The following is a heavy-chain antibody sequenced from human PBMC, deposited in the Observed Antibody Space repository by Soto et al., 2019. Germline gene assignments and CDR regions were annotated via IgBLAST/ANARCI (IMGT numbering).Heavy chain of an antibody. Sequence: PGGSLRLSCAASGLTFSSYWVHWVRQAPGEGLVWVSRINTDGSSTSYADSVKGRFTISRDNAKNTLYLQMNSLGAEDTAVYYCARRGQVGSGLAHWGQGTLVTVSS. CDR2: INTDGSST. CDR1: GLTFSSYW. D-gene: IGHD1-26*01. V-gene: IGHV3-74*01. CDR3: ARRGQVGSGLAH. J-gene: IGHJ5*02.